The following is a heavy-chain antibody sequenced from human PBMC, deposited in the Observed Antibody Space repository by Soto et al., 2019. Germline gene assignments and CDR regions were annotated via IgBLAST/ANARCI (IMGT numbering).Heavy chain of an antibody. J-gene: IGHJ4*02. Sequence: GGSLRLSCAASGFTFSSYAVHWVRQAPGKGLEWVAVISYDGSNKYYADSVKGRFPISRDNSKNTLYLQMNSLRAEDTAVYYCARGPIVVVVAAHFAYWGPGTLVTVSS. CDR3: ARGPIVVVVAAHFAY. CDR1: GFTFSSYA. CDR2: ISYDGSNK. V-gene: IGHV3-30-3*01. D-gene: IGHD2-15*01.